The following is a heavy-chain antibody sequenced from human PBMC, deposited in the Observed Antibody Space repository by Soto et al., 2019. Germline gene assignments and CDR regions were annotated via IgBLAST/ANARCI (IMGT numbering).Heavy chain of an antibody. CDR2: IKSKTDGETT. V-gene: IGHV3-15*01. Sequence: EVQLVESGGGLIKPGGSLRLSCAASGFTFSNAWMVWVRQAPGKGLEWIGLIKSKTDGETTAYAAPVKGRFTISRDDSKNTMYLQMDSLKAEDTGVYYCTTEEIVSAGIYFDYWGQGTLVTVSS. D-gene: IGHD2-2*01. J-gene: IGHJ4*02. CDR3: TTEEIVSAGIYFDY. CDR1: GFTFSNAW.